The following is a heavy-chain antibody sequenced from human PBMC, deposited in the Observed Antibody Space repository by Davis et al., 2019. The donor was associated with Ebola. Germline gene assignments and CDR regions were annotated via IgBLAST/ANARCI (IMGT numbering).Heavy chain of an antibody. CDR1: GDSVSSNSAA. Sequence: MPSETLSLTCAISGDSVSSNSAAWNWIRQSPSRGLEWLGRTYYRSKWYNDYAVSVKSRITINPDTSKNQFSLQLNSVTPEDTAVYYCARDFGAARLYYYYYGMDVWGKGTTVTVSS. J-gene: IGHJ6*04. V-gene: IGHV6-1*01. CDR2: TYYRSKWYN. D-gene: IGHD6-6*01. CDR3: ARDFGAARLYYYYYGMDV.